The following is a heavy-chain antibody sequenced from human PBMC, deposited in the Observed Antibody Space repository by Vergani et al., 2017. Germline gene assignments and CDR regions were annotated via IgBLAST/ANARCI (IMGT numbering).Heavy chain of an antibody. D-gene: IGHD2-15*01. V-gene: IGHV3-9*01. Sequence: EVPLVESGGGLVQPGRSLRLSCAASGFTFDDYAMHWVRQAPGKGLEWVSGISWNSGSVGYVDSVQGRFTISRDNAKNSLYLQMNSLRAEDTAFYYCAKDTEVRGLSTPPGCDYGGQGTLVTVS. CDR3: AKDTEVRGLSTPPGCDY. CDR1: GFTFDDYA. CDR2: ISWNSGSV. J-gene: IGHJ4*02.